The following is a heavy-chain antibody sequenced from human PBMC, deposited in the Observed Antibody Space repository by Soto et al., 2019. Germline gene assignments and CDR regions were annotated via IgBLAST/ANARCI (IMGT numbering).Heavy chain of an antibody. Sequence: VQLVESGGGLVQPGKSLRLSCAASGFTFHDFAMHWVRQAPGKGLAWVSGISWNSGSMGYADSVNGRLIISRDNAMYSLYLQMNSLRAEDTALYYWAKDKGYNWNVVAAFDIWGQGTMVTVSS. D-gene: IGHD1-20*01. J-gene: IGHJ3*02. CDR1: GFTFHDFA. CDR2: ISWNSGSM. CDR3: AKDKGYNWNVVAAFDI. V-gene: IGHV3-9*01.